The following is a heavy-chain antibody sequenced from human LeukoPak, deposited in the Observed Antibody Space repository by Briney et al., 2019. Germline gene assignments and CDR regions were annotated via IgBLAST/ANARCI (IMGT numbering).Heavy chain of an antibody. CDR1: GFTFTSSA. J-gene: IGHJ4*02. Sequence: ASVKVSCKASGFTFTSSAVQWVRQAPGQGLEWMGIINPSGGSTSYAQKFQGRVTMTRDTSTSTVYMELSSLRSEDTAVYYCARGGIVGATYIDYWGQGTLVTVSS. CDR2: INPSGGST. CDR3: ARGGIVGATYIDY. V-gene: IGHV1-46*01. D-gene: IGHD1-26*01.